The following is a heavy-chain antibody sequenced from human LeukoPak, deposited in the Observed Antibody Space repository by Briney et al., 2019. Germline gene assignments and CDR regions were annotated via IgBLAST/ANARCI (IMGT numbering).Heavy chain of an antibody. CDR3: AKDLRYGGWMDGEAAYDY. J-gene: IGHJ4*02. V-gene: IGHV3-23*01. CDR2: ISGSGGST. CDR1: GFIFSDHY. Sequence: SGGSLRLSCAASGFIFSDHYMDWVRQAPGKGLEWVSAISGSGGSTYYADSVKGRFTISRDNSKNTLYLQMNSLRAEDTAVYYCAKDLRYGGWMDGEAAYDYWGQGTLVTVSS. D-gene: IGHD2-15*01.